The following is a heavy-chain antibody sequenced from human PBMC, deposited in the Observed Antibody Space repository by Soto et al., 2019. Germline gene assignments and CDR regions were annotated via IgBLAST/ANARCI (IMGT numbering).Heavy chain of an antibody. V-gene: IGHV3-33*01. CDR3: ARDLKQGRGVDL. CDR2: IWYDGSNK. Sequence: ESGGGVVQPGRSLRLSCAASGFTFSSYGMHWVRQAPGKGLEWVAVIWYDGSNKYYADSVKGRFTISRDNSKNTLYLQMNSLRAEDTAVYYCARDLKQGRGVDLWVRGTLVTVSS. J-gene: IGHJ2*01. CDR1: GFTFSSYG. D-gene: IGHD6-13*01.